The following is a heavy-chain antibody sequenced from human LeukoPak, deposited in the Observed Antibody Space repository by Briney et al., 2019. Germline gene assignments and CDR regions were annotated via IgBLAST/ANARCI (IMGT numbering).Heavy chain of an antibody. Sequence: SQTLSLTCIVSGGSISSGGYYWSWIRQPPGKGLEWIGNLYHSGSTYYNPSLKSRVTISVDTSKNQFSLKLSSVTAADTAVYYCARETENYYGSGSYYYYFDYWGQGTLVTVSS. V-gene: IGHV4-30-2*01. D-gene: IGHD3-10*01. CDR2: LYHSGST. CDR3: ARETENYYGSGSYYYYFDY. CDR1: GGSISSGGYY. J-gene: IGHJ4*02.